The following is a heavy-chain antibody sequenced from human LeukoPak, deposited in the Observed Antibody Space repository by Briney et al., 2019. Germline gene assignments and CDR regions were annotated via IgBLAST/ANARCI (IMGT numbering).Heavy chain of an antibody. CDR3: ARETSQKGAHYMDV. V-gene: IGHV4-34*01. CDR1: GGSFSGYY. J-gene: IGHJ6*03. CDR2: INHSGST. Sequence: SETLSLTCAVYGGSFSGYYWSWIRQPPGKGLEWIGEINHSGSTNYNPSLKSRVTISVDTSKNQFSLKLRSVTAADTAVYYCARETSQKGAHYMDVWGKGTTVTISS. D-gene: IGHD3-16*01.